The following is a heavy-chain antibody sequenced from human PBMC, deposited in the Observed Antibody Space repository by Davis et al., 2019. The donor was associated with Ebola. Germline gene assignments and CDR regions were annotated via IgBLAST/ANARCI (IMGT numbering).Heavy chain of an antibody. CDR2: IYYSGST. D-gene: IGHD3-22*01. V-gene: IGHV4-59*01. J-gene: IGHJ4*02. CDR1: GGSISSYY. Sequence: MPSETLSLSCTVSGGSISSYYWSWIRQPPGKGLEWIGYIYYSGSTNYNPSLKSRVTISVDTSKNQFSLKLSSVTAADTAVYYCARRSSGYYYPFDYWGQGTLVTVSS. CDR3: ARRSSGYYYPFDY.